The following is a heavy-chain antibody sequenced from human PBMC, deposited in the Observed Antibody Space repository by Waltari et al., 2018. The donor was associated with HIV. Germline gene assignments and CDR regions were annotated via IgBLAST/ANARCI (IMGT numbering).Heavy chain of an antibody. D-gene: IGHD1-26*01. J-gene: IGHJ1*01. CDR1: GFTFSDAW. CDR2: LKSKTYGGTT. Sequence: EVQLVESGGGLVKHGGSLRLSCAVSGFTFSDAWMSWVRQAPGEGLGWIGRLKSKTYGGTTDYAAAVKGRLTMSGDDLKNILYLEMSSLRPEDTGVYYCATVGGGTRDFWGQGTLVTVSS. V-gene: IGHV3-15*01. CDR3: ATVGGGTRDF.